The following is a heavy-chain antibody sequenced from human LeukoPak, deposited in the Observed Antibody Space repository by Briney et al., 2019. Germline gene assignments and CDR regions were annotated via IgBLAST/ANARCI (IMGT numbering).Heavy chain of an antibody. CDR3: AKYYYGSGSKGYFDY. D-gene: IGHD3-10*01. CDR1: GFTFTSYA. CDR2: ISGSGGST. Sequence: GGSLRLSCAASGFTFTSYAMSWVRQAPGKGLEWVSTISGSGGSTYYADSVKGRFTISRDNSKNTLYLQMNSVRAEDTAVYYCAKYYYGSGSKGYFDYWGQGTLVTVSS. J-gene: IGHJ4*02. V-gene: IGHV3-23*01.